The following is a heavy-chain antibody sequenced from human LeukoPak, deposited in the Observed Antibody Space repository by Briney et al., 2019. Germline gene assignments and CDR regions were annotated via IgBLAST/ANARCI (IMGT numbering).Heavy chain of an antibody. CDR1: GFTFSHYS. CDR2: ISGSTGYI. CDR3: ARDRSSDWHFDF. J-gene: IGHJ4*02. D-gene: IGHD6-19*01. Sequence: PGGSLRLSCAASGFTFSHYSMNWVRQAPGKGLEWVSSISGSTGYIYYADSAKGRFTISRDNAKNSLFLQMNSLRAEDTAVYYCARDRSSDWHFDFWGPGTPVTVSS. V-gene: IGHV3-21*01.